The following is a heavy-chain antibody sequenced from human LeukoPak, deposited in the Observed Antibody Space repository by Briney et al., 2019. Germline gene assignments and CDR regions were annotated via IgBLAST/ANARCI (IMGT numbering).Heavy chain of an antibody. D-gene: IGHD4-11*01. CDR3: ARGSMTTVTGFDY. CDR2: IYYSGST. Sequence: SETLSLTCTVSGGSISSGDYYWSWIRQPPGKGLEWIGYIYYSGSTYYNPSLKSRVTISVDTSKNQFSLKLSSVTATDTAVYYCARGSMTTVTGFDYWGQGTLVTVSS. V-gene: IGHV4-30-4*08. J-gene: IGHJ4*02. CDR1: GGSISSGDYY.